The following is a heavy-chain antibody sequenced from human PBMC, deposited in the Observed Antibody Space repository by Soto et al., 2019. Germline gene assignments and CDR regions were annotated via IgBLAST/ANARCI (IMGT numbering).Heavy chain of an antibody. V-gene: IGHV3-48*04. CDR2: VSCSRTI. CDR1: GFTFSEYT. D-gene: IGHD2-21*01. J-gene: IGHJ3*01. Sequence: GGSLRLSCAASGFTFSEYTMNWVRQAPGKGQEWLLYVSCSRTIYYADSVQGRFTSSRANAKNSLYLQMHSLRGEHSAVYFCSKNCGAACYSAWALWGHGTMVIVSS. CDR3: SKNCGAACYSAWAL.